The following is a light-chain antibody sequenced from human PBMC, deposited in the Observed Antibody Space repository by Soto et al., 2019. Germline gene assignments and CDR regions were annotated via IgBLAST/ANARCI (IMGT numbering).Light chain of an antibody. Sequence: QSALTQPRSVSGSPGPSVTVSCTGSSSDVGGYNYVSWYQQHPGKAPKLMIYDVTERPSGVPDRFSGSKSGNTASLTISGLQAEDEADYYCCSYAGNSVVFGGGTKLTVL. CDR3: CSYAGNSVV. J-gene: IGLJ2*01. CDR2: DVT. CDR1: SSDVGGYNY. V-gene: IGLV2-11*01.